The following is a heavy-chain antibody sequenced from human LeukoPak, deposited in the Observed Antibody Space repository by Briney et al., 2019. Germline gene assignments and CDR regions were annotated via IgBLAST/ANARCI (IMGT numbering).Heavy chain of an antibody. J-gene: IGHJ4*02. D-gene: IGHD3-16*01. CDR2: ISGDGTDI. Sequence: GSLRLSCAASGFTLSGYWMHWVRQAPGKGLVWVSRISGDGTDIDFADAVQGRFTISRDNAKNTLYLQMNNLRAEDTAVYYRARTGGNYYLEYWGQGTLVTVSS. V-gene: IGHV3-74*01. CDR1: GFTLSGYW. CDR3: ARTGGNYYLEY.